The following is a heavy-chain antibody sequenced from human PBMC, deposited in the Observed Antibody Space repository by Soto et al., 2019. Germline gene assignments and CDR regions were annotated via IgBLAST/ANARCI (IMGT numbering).Heavy chain of an antibody. CDR2: IYYSGST. J-gene: IGHJ5*02. V-gene: IGHV4-39*01. CDR1: GGSITSSSYN. D-gene: IGHD1-26*01. Sequence: QLHLRESGPGLVKPSETLSLTCTVSGGSITSSSYNWGWIRQPPGKGREWIGSIYYSGSTYYNPSLESRVTISVDTSKTQFSLKLSSVTAADTAVYYCATQEVGGSYVYTFDPWGQGTLVTVSS. CDR3: ATQEVGGSYVYTFDP.